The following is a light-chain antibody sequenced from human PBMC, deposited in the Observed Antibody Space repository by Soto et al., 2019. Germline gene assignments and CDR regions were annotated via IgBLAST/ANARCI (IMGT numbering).Light chain of an antibody. J-gene: IGKJ5*01. V-gene: IGKV3-11*01. Sequence: VLTQSPAPLSLSPGERATLSCRASQSIHTSLAWYQQQSRKTPRLVMYDSTLRANGVPDRFGGSRSGTEFTPPINSLEHEDFAVYYCQQRNVWPPITXGQGTRLEIK. CDR3: QQRNVWPPIT. CDR2: DST. CDR1: QSIHTS.